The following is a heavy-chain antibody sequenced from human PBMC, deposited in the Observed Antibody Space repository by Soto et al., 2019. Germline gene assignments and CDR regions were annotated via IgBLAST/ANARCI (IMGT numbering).Heavy chain of an antibody. Sequence: GGSLRLSYAASGFTFSMYWMHWVRQVPGKGPEWVSRINDDGISTNYADSVKGRFTISRDNAKNTLYLQMNALRVEDTAVYYCTRGPRSTSTGTGAFWGQGTLVTVSS. CDR2: INDDGIST. V-gene: IGHV3-74*01. J-gene: IGHJ4*02. CDR3: TRGPRSTSTGTGAF. D-gene: IGHD1-1*01. CDR1: GFTFSMYW.